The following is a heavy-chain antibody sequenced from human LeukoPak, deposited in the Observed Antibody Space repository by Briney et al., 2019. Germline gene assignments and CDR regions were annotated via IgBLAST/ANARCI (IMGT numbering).Heavy chain of an antibody. V-gene: IGHV3-23*01. CDR3: ARTWELPNHFDY. CDR1: GFTFSSYA. CDR2: SSGSGGST. Sequence: GGSLRLSCAASGFTFSSYAMSWVRQAPGKGLEWVSASSGSGGSTYYADSVKGRFTISRDNSKNTLYLQMNSLRAEDTAVYYCARTWELPNHFDYWGQGTLVTVPS. D-gene: IGHD1-26*01. J-gene: IGHJ4*02.